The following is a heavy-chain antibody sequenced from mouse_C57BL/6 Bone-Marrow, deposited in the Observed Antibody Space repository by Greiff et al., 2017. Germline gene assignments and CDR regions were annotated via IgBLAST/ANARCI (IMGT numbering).Heavy chain of an antibody. V-gene: IGHV1-26*01. CDR1: GYTFTDYY. Sequence: EVQLQQSGPELVKPGASVKISCKASGYTFTDYYMNWVKQSHGKSLEWIGDINPNNGGTSYNQKFKGKATLTVDKSSSTAYMELRSLTSEDSAVYYCARRRNYGRRAWFAYWGQGTLVTVSA. CDR3: ARRRNYGRRAWFAY. CDR2: INPNNGGT. J-gene: IGHJ3*01. D-gene: IGHD1-1*01.